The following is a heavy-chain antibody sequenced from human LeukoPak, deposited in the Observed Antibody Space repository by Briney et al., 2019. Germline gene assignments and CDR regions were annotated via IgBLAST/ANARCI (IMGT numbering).Heavy chain of an antibody. J-gene: IGHJ3*02. CDR1: GGSFSGYY. CDR3: VGQKPGLRAFDI. CDR2: INHSGST. Sequence: PSETLSLTCAVYGGSFSGYYWSWIRQPPGKGLECIGEINHSGSTKYTPSLKSRVTISVDTSKNQFSLKLSSVTAADTAVYYCVGQKPGLRAFDIWGQGTMVTVSS. V-gene: IGHV4-34*01. D-gene: IGHD3-10*01.